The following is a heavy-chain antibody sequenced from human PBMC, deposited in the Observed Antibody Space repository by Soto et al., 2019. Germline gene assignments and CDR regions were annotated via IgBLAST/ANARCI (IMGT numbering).Heavy chain of an antibody. CDR2: INHSGST. CDR3: ASGTGYGSGREGDY. D-gene: IGHD3-10*01. CDR1: GGSFSGYY. J-gene: IGHJ4*02. V-gene: IGHV4-34*01. Sequence: PSETLSLTCAVYGGSFSGYYWSWIRQPPGKGLEWIGEINHSGSTNYNPSLRSRVTISVDTSKNQFSLKLSSVTAAATAVYYCASGTGYGSGREGDYWGQGTLVTVSS.